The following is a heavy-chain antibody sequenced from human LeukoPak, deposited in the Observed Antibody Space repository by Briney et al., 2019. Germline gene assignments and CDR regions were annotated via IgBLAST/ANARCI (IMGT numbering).Heavy chain of an antibody. Sequence: PGGSLRLSCAASGFTFSSYAMSWVRQAPGKGLEWVSTFSGSSGATYYADSVKGRFTISRVNSKNTLYLQMNSLRAEDTAVYYCAKAVSKPHYYFDYWGQGTLVTVSS. J-gene: IGHJ4*02. CDR1: GFTFSSYA. CDR3: AKAVSKPHYYFDY. V-gene: IGHV3-23*01. D-gene: IGHD5/OR15-5a*01. CDR2: FSGSSGAT.